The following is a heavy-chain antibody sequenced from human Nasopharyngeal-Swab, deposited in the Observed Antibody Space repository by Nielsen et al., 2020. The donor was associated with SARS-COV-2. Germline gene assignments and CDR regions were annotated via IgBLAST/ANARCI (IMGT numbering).Heavy chain of an antibody. CDR2: ISGSGGST. Sequence: GESLKISCAASGFTFTNYAMSWVRQAPGKGLEWVSAISGSGGSTYYADSVKGRFTISRGNSKNTLYLQMNSLRAEDTAVYYCAKAWGSYRNYFDYWGQGTLVTVSS. D-gene: IGHD3-16*02. CDR3: AKAWGSYRNYFDY. J-gene: IGHJ4*02. CDR1: GFTFTNYA. V-gene: IGHV3-23*01.